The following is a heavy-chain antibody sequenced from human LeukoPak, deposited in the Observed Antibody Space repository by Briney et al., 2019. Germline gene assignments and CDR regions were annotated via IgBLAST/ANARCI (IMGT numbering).Heavy chain of an antibody. J-gene: IGHJ4*02. CDR1: GGSLSGYY. CDR2: INHNGSP. D-gene: IGHD3-16*02. CDR3: ARHWTYYDYVWGSYRPYYFDY. V-gene: IGHV4-34*01. Sequence: SETLSLTCAVYGGSLSGYYWSLIRQPPGKGLEWNGEINHNGSPHNKPSLKSQVTLSLDTSKSQFSLKLSSVTAADTAVYYCARHWTYYDYVWGSYRPYYFDYWGQGTLVTVSS.